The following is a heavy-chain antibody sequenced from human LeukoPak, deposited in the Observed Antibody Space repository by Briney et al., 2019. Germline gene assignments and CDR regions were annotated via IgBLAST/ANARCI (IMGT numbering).Heavy chain of an antibody. J-gene: IGHJ4*02. CDR2: IKQDGIDK. CDR1: GFTFSSYA. Sequence: GGSLRLSCAASGFTFSSYAMSWVRQAPGKGLEWVANIKQDGIDKYYVDSVKGRFTISRDNAKNSLFLQMNSLGAEDTAIYYCARGRDSDCLDYWGQGTLVTVSS. D-gene: IGHD2-21*02. V-gene: IGHV3-7*03. CDR3: ARGRDSDCLDY.